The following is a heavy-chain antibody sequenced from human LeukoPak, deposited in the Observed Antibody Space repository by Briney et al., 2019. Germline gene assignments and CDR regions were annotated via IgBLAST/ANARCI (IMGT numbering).Heavy chain of an antibody. CDR3: AKDYGYSSSWYDY. V-gene: IGHV3-9*01. J-gene: IGHJ4*02. D-gene: IGHD6-13*01. Sequence: GGSLRLSCAASGFTFDDYGMHWVRQAPGKDLEWVSSISWNSTSVGYVDSVKGRFTISRDNAKNSLYLQMNSLRAEDTALYYCAKDYGYSSSWYDYWGQGTLVTVSS. CDR1: GFTFDDYG. CDR2: ISWNSTSV.